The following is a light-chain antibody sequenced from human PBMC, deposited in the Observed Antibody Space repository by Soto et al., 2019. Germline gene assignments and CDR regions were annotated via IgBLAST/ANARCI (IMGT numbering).Light chain of an antibody. CDR1: HSGVIGY. Sequence: EVVLTQSPGTPSLSPGERATLSRTAIHSGVIGYLAWYQQKPGQPPRVLIYETSSRATGIPDRFSGSGSGTDFTLPISSLEPEDFAVYYCQQYGSSPPVTFGPGTKVDIK. CDR2: ETS. CDR3: QQYGSSPPVT. J-gene: IGKJ3*01. V-gene: IGKV3-20*01.